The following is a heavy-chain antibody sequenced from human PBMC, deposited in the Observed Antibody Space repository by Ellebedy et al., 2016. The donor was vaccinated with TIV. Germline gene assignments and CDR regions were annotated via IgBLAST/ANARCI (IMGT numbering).Heavy chain of an antibody. V-gene: IGHV3-33*01. CDR3: ARDQGYSSSWLTD. CDR1: GFTFSGFG. D-gene: IGHD6-13*01. Sequence: GESLKISCAASGFTFSGFGIHWVRQAPGKGLEWVAVIWYDGTIKYYIDSVKGRFSISRDSSKNTVDLQMNSLRVEDTAVYYCARDQGYSSSWLTDWGQGTLVTVSS. CDR2: IWYDGTIK. J-gene: IGHJ4*02.